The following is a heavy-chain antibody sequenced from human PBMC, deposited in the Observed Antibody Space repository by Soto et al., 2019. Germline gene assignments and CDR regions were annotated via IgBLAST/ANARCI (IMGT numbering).Heavy chain of an antibody. J-gene: IGHJ3*02. CDR1: GGSISRGGYY. CDR3: ASYYDSGGYLAFDI. V-gene: IGHV4-31*03. CDR2: IYYTGTT. Sequence: QVQLQESGPGLVKPSQTLSLTCTVSGGSISRGGYYWSWIRQDPGKGLEWIGYIYYTGTTYYNPSRKSRVTISVDTSKNHFFLKLNSVNAADTAVYYCASYYDSGGYLAFDIWGQGTKVTVAS. D-gene: IGHD3-22*01.